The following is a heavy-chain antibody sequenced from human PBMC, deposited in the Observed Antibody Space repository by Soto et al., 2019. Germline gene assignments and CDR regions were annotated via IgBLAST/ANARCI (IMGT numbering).Heavy chain of an antibody. CDR1: GYSFTSYW. J-gene: IGHJ6*02. Sequence: GESLKISCKGSGYSFTSYWIGWVRQMPGKGLEWMGIIYPGDSDTRYSPSFQGQVTISADKSISTAYLQWSSLKASDTAMYYCARRVGYSYGYGSYYGMDVWGQGTTVTVS. V-gene: IGHV5-51*01. CDR3: ARRVGYSYGYGSYYGMDV. D-gene: IGHD5-18*01. CDR2: IYPGDSDT.